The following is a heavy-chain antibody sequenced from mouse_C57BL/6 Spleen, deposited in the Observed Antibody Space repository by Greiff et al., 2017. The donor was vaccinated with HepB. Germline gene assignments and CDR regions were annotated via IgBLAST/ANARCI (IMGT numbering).Heavy chain of an antibody. V-gene: IGHV1-55*01. Sequence: QVQLKQPGAELVKPGASVKMSCKASGYTFTSYWITWVKQRPGQGLEWIGDIYPGSGSTNYNEKFKSKATLTVDTSSSTAYMQLSSLTSEDSAVYYCARRGVPFYAMDYWGQGTSVTVSS. CDR2: IYPGSGST. J-gene: IGHJ4*01. CDR3: ARRGVPFYAMDY. CDR1: GYTFTSYW. D-gene: IGHD5-1*01.